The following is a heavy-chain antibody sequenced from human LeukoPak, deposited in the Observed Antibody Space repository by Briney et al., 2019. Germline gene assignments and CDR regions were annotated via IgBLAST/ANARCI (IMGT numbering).Heavy chain of an antibody. CDR3: ATEVVVVPAAIGWFDP. D-gene: IGHD2-2*01. J-gene: IGHJ5*02. Sequence: ASVKVSCKVSGYTLTELSMYWVRQAPGKGLEWMGGFDPEDGETIYAQKFQGRVTMTEDTSTDTAYMELGSLRSEDTAVYYCATEVVVVPAAIGWFDPWGQGTLVTVSS. V-gene: IGHV1-24*01. CDR1: GYTLTELS. CDR2: FDPEDGET.